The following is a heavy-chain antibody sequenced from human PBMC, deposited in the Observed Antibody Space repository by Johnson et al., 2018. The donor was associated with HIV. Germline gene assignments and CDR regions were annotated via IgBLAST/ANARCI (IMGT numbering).Heavy chain of an antibody. J-gene: IGHJ3*02. CDR2: INQGGSEK. Sequence: VQLVESGGGVVRPGGSLRLSCAASGFTFSSYAMHWVRQAPGRGLEWVANINQGGSEKYYVDSVKGRFTISRDNAKNSLYLQMNSLRAEDTAVYYCARELGIPSGWYRGAFDIWGQGTMVTVSS. CDR1: GFTFSSYA. V-gene: IGHV3-7*01. D-gene: IGHD6-19*01. CDR3: ARELGIPSGWYRGAFDI.